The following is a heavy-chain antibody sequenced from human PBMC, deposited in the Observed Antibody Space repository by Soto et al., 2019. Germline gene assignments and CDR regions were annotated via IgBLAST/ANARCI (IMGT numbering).Heavy chain of an antibody. D-gene: IGHD1-1*01. Sequence: QVQLVESGGGVVQPGRSLRLSCAASGFTFSSYAMHWVRQAPGKGLEWVAVISYDGSNKYYADSVKGRFTISRDNSKNPLYLEMNSLRAEDTAVYYCARVAERRGYAFDIWGQGTMVTVSS. J-gene: IGHJ3*02. CDR2: ISYDGSNK. CDR1: GFTFSSYA. CDR3: ARVAERRGYAFDI. V-gene: IGHV3-30-3*01.